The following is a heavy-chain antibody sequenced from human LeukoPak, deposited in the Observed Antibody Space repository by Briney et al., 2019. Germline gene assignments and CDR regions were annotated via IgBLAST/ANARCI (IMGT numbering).Heavy chain of an antibody. CDR2: IRHDESSK. D-gene: IGHD4-23*01. J-gene: IGHJ4*02. CDR3: AKPMGGNPPSNFDY. V-gene: IGHV3-30*02. CDR1: GFTFSSYG. Sequence: GGSLRLSCAASGFTFSSYGMHWVRQAPGKGLEWVADIRHDESSKYYADTVKGRFTISRDNSKNTLYLQMNSLRADDTAVYYCAKPMGGNPPSNFDYWGQGTLVTVSS.